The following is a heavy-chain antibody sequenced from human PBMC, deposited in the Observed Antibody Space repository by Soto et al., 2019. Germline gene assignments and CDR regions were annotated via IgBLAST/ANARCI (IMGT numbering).Heavy chain of an antibody. D-gene: IGHD2-2*01. Sequence: PSQTLSLTCAVSGDSVSSNSAAWNWIRQSPSRGLEWLGSTYYRSKWYNDYAVSVKSRITINPDTSKNQFSLQLSSVTAADTAVYYCARYVKEGRLGYCSSTSCHSFDYWGQGTLVTVSS. CDR2: TYYRSKWYN. CDR3: ARYVKEGRLGYCSSTSCHSFDY. J-gene: IGHJ4*02. CDR1: GDSVSSNSAA. V-gene: IGHV6-1*01.